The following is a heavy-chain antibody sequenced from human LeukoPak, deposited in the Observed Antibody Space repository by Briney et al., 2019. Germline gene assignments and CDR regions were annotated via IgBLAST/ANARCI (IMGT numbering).Heavy chain of an antibody. J-gene: IGHJ3*02. D-gene: IGHD2-21*01. V-gene: IGHV3-71*01. CDR2: IRNKGYGGTT. Sequence: GGSLRLSCAASGFTVSDYYMTWVRPAPGKGLEWVGVIRNKGYGGTTEYAASVKGRFTISRDDSESIAWLQMNSLKTEDTAVYYCVRYVVAYRVLDIWGQGTTVTVSS. CDR3: VRYVVAYRVLDI. CDR1: GFTVSDYY.